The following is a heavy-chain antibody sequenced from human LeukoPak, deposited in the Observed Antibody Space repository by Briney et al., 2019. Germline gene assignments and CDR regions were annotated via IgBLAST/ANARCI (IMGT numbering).Heavy chain of an antibody. J-gene: IGHJ4*02. CDR3: ARSYSYGYSLYY. V-gene: IGHV1-2*02. CDR1: GYTFTGYY. CDR2: IDPNSGGT. Sequence: GASVKVSCKASGYTFTGYYMHWVRQAPGQGLEWMGWIDPNSGGTNYAQKFQGRVTMTRDTSISTAYMELSRLRSDDTAVYYCARSYSYGYSLYYWGQGTLVTVSS. D-gene: IGHD5-18*01.